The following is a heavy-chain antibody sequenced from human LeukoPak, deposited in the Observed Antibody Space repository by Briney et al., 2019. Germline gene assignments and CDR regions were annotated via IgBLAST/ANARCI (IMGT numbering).Heavy chain of an antibody. J-gene: IGHJ4*02. Sequence: SETLSLTCTVSGGSLSGTPYYWSWIRQHPGKGPEWIGYIYYSGSTYYNPSLKSRVTISVDTSKNQFSLKLSSVTAADTAVYYCARGNFVDYWGQGTLVTVSS. CDR1: GGSLSGTPYY. CDR2: IYYSGST. CDR3: ARGNFVDY. V-gene: IGHV4-31*03.